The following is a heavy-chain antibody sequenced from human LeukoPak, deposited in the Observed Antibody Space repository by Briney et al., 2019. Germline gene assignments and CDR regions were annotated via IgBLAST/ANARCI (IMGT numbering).Heavy chain of an antibody. V-gene: IGHV4-61*02. D-gene: IGHD6-19*01. CDR2: IYTSGST. Sequence: SETLSLTCTVSGGLISSGSYYWSWIRQPAGKGLEWIGRIYTSGSTNYNPSLKSRVTMSVDTSKNQFSLKLSSVTAADTAVYYCARGRRGSGWYGYWGQGTLVTVSS. CDR1: GGLISSGSYY. J-gene: IGHJ4*02. CDR3: ARGRRGSGWYGY.